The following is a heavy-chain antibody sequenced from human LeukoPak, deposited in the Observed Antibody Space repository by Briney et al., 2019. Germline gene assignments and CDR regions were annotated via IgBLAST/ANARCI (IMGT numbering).Heavy chain of an antibody. CDR1: GYTFTSYG. Sequence: ASVKVSCKASGYTFTSYGISCVRQAPGQGLEWMGWISAYNGNTNYAQKLQGRVTMTTDTSTSTAYMELRSLRSDDTAVYYCARSLLLDTWFDPWGQGTLVTVSS. J-gene: IGHJ5*02. D-gene: IGHD2-15*01. V-gene: IGHV1-18*04. CDR3: ARSLLLDTWFDP. CDR2: ISAYNGNT.